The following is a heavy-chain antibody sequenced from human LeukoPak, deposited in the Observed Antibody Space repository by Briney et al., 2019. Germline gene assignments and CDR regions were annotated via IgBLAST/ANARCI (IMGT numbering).Heavy chain of an antibody. J-gene: IGHJ4*02. V-gene: IGHV3-9*01. Sequence: PGGSLRLSCAASGFTFDDYAMHWVRQAPGKGLEWVSGISWNSGSIGYADSVKGRLTISRDNAKNSLYLQMNSLRAEDTALYYCAKGGDGYNKGPFFDYWGQGTLVTVSS. CDR2: ISWNSGSI. CDR1: GFTFDDYA. D-gene: IGHD5-24*01. CDR3: AKGGDGYNKGPFFDY.